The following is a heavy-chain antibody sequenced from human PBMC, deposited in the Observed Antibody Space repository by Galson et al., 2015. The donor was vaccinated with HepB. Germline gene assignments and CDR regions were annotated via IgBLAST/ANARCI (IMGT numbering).Heavy chain of an antibody. CDR2: ISSGSHYT. J-gene: IGHJ4*02. Sequence: SLRLSCAASGFSFGDYYMSWIRQAPGRGLEWVSYISSGSHYTNYADSVKGRFTISRDNAKTSLYLQMNSLRAEDTAIYYCAREPYGDDDRGYYFDFWGQGTLVTVSS. CDR1: GFSFGDYY. D-gene: IGHD4-17*01. V-gene: IGHV3-11*06. CDR3: AREPYGDDDRGYYFDF.